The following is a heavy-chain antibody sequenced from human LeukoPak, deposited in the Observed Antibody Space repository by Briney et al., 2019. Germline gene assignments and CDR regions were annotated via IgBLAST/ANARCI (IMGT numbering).Heavy chain of an antibody. Sequence: SETLSLTCAVYGGSFSGYYWSWIRQPPGKGLEWIGEINHSGSTNYKPSLKSRVTISVDTSKNQFSLKLSCVTAADTAVYYCARVSSAYYFDYWGQGTLVTVSS. CDR1: GGSFSGYY. CDR3: ARVSSAYYFDY. J-gene: IGHJ4*02. V-gene: IGHV4-34*01. CDR2: INHSGST. D-gene: IGHD6-6*01.